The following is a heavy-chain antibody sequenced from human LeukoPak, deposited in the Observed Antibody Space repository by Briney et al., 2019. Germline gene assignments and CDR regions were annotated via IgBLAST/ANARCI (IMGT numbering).Heavy chain of an antibody. CDR2: MSGSGGTT. CDR3: AMTPEFSRLGYCYYYMDV. J-gene: IGHJ6*03. CDR1: GFTFSSYA. V-gene: IGHV3-23*01. Sequence: GGSLRLSCEGSGFTFSSYAMSWVRQAPGKGLEWVSTMSGSGGTTYYADSVKGRFTISRDNSKSTLYLQMNSLRAEDTAVFYCAMTPEFSRLGYCYYYMDVWGKGTTVTVSS. D-gene: IGHD7-27*01.